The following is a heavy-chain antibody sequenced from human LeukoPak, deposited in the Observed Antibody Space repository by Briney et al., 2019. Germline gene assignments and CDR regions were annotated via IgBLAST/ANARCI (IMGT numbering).Heavy chain of an antibody. CDR2: INSDGSFT. D-gene: IGHD1-1*01. V-gene: IGHV3-74*01. CDR1: GFTFSSYW. J-gene: IGHJ4*02. Sequence: GGSLRLSCAASGFTFSSYWMHWVRQAPGKGLVWVSRINSDGSFTNYADSVKGRFTISRDNAKNTVYLQVNSLRVEDTAIYYCARGQEFDDGVFDSWGQGTLVTVSP. CDR3: ARGQEFDDGVFDS.